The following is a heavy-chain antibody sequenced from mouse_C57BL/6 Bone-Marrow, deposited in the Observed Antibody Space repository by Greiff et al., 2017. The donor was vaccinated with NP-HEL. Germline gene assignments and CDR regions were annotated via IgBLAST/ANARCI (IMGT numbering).Heavy chain of an antibody. D-gene: IGHD1-1*01. CDR3: AREGGYYYGSSYEDYAMDY. CDR2: IYPGDGDT. J-gene: IGHJ4*01. CDR1: GYAFSSYW. Sequence: VKLQESGAELVKPGASVKISCKASGYAFSSYWMNWVKQRPGKGLEWIGQIYPGDGDTNYNGKFKGKATLTADKSSSTAYMQLSSLTSEDSAVYFCAREGGYYYGSSYEDYAMDYWGQGTSVTVSS. V-gene: IGHV1-80*01.